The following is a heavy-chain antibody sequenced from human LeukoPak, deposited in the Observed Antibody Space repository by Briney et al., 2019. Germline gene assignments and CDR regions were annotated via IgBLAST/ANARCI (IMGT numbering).Heavy chain of an antibody. CDR3: ARDGYPYYYGSSGYYFDY. CDR1: GYTFTSYG. CDR2: ISAYNGNT. D-gene: IGHD3-22*01. V-gene: IGHV1-18*01. J-gene: IGHJ4*02. Sequence: ASVKVSCKASGYTFTSYGISWVRQAPGQGLEWMGWISAYNGNTNYAQKFQGRVTITADKSTSTAYMELSSLRSEDTAVYYCARDGYPYYYGSSGYYFDYWGQGTLVTVSS.